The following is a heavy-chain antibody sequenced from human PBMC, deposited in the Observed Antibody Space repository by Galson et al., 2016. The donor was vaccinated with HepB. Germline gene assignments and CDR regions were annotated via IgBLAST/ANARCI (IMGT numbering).Heavy chain of an antibody. CDR1: GYTFASYG. CDR3: ARERSAFYYYYYGMDV. J-gene: IGHJ6*02. V-gene: IGHV1-18*01. CDR2: ISGYNGNT. D-gene: IGHD3-3*02. Sequence: SVKVSCKASGYTFASYGISWVRQAPGQGLEWMGWISGYNGNTAYAKKFQGRVTMTTDTSTSTVYMELRSLRSDDTAVYYCARERSAFYYYYYGMDVWGQGTTVTVSS.